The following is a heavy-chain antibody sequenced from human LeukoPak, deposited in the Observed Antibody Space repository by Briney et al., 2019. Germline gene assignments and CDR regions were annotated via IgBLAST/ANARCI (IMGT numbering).Heavy chain of an antibody. J-gene: IGHJ4*02. CDR1: GFTFTDYA. Sequence: PGGSLRLSRAASGFTFTDYAITWVRQAPGKGLEWVSAISGSGGTTYYADSVKGRFTISRDNSRNTLYLQMNSLRAEDTAVHYCAKRWPGNSRALDYWGQGTLVTVSS. CDR2: ISGSGGTT. CDR3: AKRWPGNSRALDY. V-gene: IGHV3-23*01. D-gene: IGHD5-24*01.